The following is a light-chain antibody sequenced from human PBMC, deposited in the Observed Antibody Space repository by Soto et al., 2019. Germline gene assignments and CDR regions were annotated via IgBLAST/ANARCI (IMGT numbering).Light chain of an antibody. CDR1: QSVSSNN. CDR3: QQYDSSIT. V-gene: IGKV3-20*01. J-gene: IGKJ5*01. Sequence: EIVLTQSPGTLSLSPGETATLSCRASQSVSSNNLAWYHQKPGQTPRLLIYGASSRATGIPDRFSGSGSGTDFTLTISRLEPEDFAVYYCQQYDSSITFGQGTRLEIE. CDR2: GAS.